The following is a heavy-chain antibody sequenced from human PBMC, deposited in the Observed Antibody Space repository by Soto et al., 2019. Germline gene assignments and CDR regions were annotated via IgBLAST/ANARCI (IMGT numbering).Heavy chain of an antibody. CDR2: INQSGSA. CDR3: ATDGDGRNYYSYGMDV. J-gene: IGHJ6*02. V-gene: IGHV4-34*01. Sequence: QVQLQQWGAGLLRPSETLSLTCAIYGGSFSGYYWSWIRQPPGKGLEWIGEINQSGSATYNLSLTSRVTISVARSNNQISLKMNSVTAADTAIYYCATDGDGRNYYSYGMDVWGQGTTVTVSS. CDR1: GGSFSGYY. D-gene: IGHD3-10*01.